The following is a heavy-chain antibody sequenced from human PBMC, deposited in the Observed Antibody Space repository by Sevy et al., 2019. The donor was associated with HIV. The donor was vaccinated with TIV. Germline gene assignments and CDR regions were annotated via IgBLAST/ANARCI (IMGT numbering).Heavy chain of an antibody. CDR2: MSWDGDST. CDR1: GFTFDDYT. CDR3: AKDRGFDYGMDV. D-gene: IGHD3-3*01. J-gene: IGHJ6*02. Sequence: GGSLRLSCAASGFTFDDYTMHWVRQAPGKGLEWVSLMSWDGDSTNYADSVKGRFTISSDNSKNSLYLQMNSLRTEDTALYYCAKDRGFDYGMDVWGQGTTVTVSS. V-gene: IGHV3-43*01.